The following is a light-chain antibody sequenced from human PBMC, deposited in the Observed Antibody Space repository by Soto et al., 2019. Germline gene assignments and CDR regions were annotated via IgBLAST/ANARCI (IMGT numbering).Light chain of an antibody. V-gene: IGKV3-11*01. CDR3: QHRNNWPPGVT. CDR2: DAS. CDR1: QSINTH. Sequence: EIVLTQSPVTLSLSPGESATLSCRASQSINTHLAWYQQKPGQAPRLLIYDASSRAAGIPARFSGSGSGTDFPLTISSLEPDDFAVYYCQHRNNWPPGVTFGGGTKVEI. J-gene: IGKJ4*01.